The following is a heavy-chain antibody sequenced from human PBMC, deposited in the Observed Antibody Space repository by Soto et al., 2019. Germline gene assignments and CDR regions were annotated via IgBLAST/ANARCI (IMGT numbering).Heavy chain of an antibody. CDR3: ARDRAAVALDY. Sequence: EVQLEESGGGLVQPGGSLRLSCAASGFTFSSYEMNWVRQAPGKGLEWVSYISSSGSTIYYADSVKGRFTISRDNAKNSLYLQMNSLRAEDTAVYYCARDRAAVALDYWGQGTLVTVSS. CDR2: ISSSGSTI. D-gene: IGHD6-19*01. J-gene: IGHJ4*02. CDR1: GFTFSSYE. V-gene: IGHV3-48*03.